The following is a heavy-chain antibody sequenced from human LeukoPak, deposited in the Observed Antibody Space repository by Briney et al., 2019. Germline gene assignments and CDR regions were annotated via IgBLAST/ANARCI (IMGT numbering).Heavy chain of an antibody. CDR3: ARDLPVVVVAAASLDY. Sequence: WASVKVSCKASGYTFTGYYMHWVRQAPGQGLEWMGWINPNSGGTNYAQKFQGRVTMTRDTSISTAYMELSRLRSDDTAVYYCARDLPVVVVAAASLDYWGQGTLVTVSS. D-gene: IGHD2-15*01. V-gene: IGHV1-2*02. J-gene: IGHJ4*02. CDR2: INPNSGGT. CDR1: GYTFTGYY.